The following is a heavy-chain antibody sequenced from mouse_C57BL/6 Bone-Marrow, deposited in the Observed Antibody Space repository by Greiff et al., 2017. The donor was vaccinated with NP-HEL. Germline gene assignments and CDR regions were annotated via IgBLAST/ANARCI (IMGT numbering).Heavy chain of an antibody. CDR3: VRQITLWGFDY. Sequence: EVQRVESGGGLVQPKGSLKLSCAASGFSFNTYAMNWVRQAPGKGLEWVARIRSKSNNYATYYADSVKDRFTISRDDSESMLYLQMNNLKTEDTAMYYCVRQITLWGFDYWGQGTTLTVSS. CDR1: GFSFNTYA. J-gene: IGHJ2*01. CDR2: IRSKSNNYAT. D-gene: IGHD1-1*01. V-gene: IGHV10-1*01.